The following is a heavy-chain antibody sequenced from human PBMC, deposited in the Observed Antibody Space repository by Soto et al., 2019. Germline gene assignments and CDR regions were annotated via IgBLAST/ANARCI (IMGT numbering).Heavy chain of an antibody. J-gene: IGHJ3*02. V-gene: IGHV1-69*06. Sequence: QVQLVQSGAEVKKPGSSVKVSCKASGGTFSSYAISWVRQAPGQGLGWMGGIIPIFGTANYAQKFQGRVTITADKSTSTAYMELSSLRSEDTAVYYCARSPRGPYRGAFDIWGQGTMVTVSS. D-gene: IGHD4-4*01. CDR3: ARSPRGPYRGAFDI. CDR1: GGTFSSYA. CDR2: IIPIFGTA.